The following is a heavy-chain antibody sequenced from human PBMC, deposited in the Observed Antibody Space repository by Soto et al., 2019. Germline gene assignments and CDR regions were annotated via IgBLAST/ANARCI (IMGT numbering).Heavy chain of an antibody. D-gene: IGHD6-19*01. CDR2: IYWDDDK. V-gene: IGHV2-5*02. Sequence: QITLKESGPTLVKPTQTLTLTCTFSGFSLSTGGVGVGWIRQPPGKALEWLALIYWDDDKRYSPSLKSRLTITKDTSKNQVVLTTTNMHPVDTATYYCAHRLYSSAWPWDSGVFDYWGQGTLVTVSS. CDR1: GFSLSTGGVG. CDR3: AHRLYSSAWPWDSGVFDY. J-gene: IGHJ4*02.